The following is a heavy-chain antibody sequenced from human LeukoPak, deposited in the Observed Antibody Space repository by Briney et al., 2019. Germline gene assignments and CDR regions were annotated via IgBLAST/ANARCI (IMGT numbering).Heavy chain of an antibody. Sequence: PGGSLRLSCAASGFTFDDYAMHWVRQAPGKGLEWVSGISWNSGSIGYADSMKGRFTISRDNAKNSLYLQMNSLRAEDTALYYCAKGTASIPIYMDVWGKGTTVTISS. CDR1: GFTFDDYA. CDR2: ISWNSGSI. CDR3: AKGTASIPIYMDV. V-gene: IGHV3-9*01. D-gene: IGHD6-6*01. J-gene: IGHJ6*03.